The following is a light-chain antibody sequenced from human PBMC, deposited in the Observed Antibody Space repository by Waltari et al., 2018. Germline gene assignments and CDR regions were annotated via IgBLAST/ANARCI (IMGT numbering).Light chain of an antibody. CDR3: QQYHSTPWT. CDR1: QSVLYSSNNKNY. J-gene: IGKJ1*01. V-gene: IGKV4-1*01. CDR2: WAS. Sequence: DIVMTQSPESLAVSLGERATINCKSSQSVLYSSNNKNYLAWYQQKPGQPPKLLIYWASTRESGVPDRFSGSGSGTDFTLTISSLQAEDVAVYYCQQYHSTPWTSGQGTKVEI.